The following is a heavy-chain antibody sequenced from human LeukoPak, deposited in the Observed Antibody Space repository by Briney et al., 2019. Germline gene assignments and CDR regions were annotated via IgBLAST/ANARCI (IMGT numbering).Heavy chain of an antibody. CDR3: ARGYSSSCYYFDY. D-gene: IGHD6-13*01. CDR2: IYYSGST. CDR1: GGSISSYY. V-gene: IGHV4-59*01. J-gene: IGHJ4*02. Sequence: SETLSLTCTVSGGSISSYYWSWIRKPPGKGLEWIGYIYYSGSTNYNPSLKSRVTMSIDTSKNQFSLNLSSVTAADTAVYYCARGYSSSCYYFDYWGQGTLVTVSS.